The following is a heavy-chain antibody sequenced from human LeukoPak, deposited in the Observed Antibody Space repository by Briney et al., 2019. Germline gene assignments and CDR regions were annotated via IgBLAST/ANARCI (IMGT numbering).Heavy chain of an antibody. J-gene: IGHJ4*02. CDR2: IYYSGST. V-gene: IGHV4-39*07. CDR3: ARVASSVLDY. Sequence: PSETLSLTCTVSGGSISSSSYYWAWIRQSPGKGLEWIANIYYSGSTYYNPSLKSRVTISVDTSKNQFSLRLSSVTAADTAVYYCARVASSVLDYWGQGTLVSVSS. D-gene: IGHD2-15*01. CDR1: GGSISSSSYY.